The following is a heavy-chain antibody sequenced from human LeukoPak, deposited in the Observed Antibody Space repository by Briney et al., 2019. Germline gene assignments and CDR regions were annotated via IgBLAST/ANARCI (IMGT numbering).Heavy chain of an antibody. Sequence: GGSLRLSCAASGFTFSSNYMSWVRQAPGKGLEWVSVIYSGGSTYYADSVKGRFTISRDNSKNTLYLQMNSLRAEDTAVYYCARSRRDGYNFGYFDYWGQGTLVTVSS. CDR2: IYSGGST. D-gene: IGHD5-24*01. CDR1: GFTFSSNY. CDR3: ARSRRDGYNFGYFDY. J-gene: IGHJ4*02. V-gene: IGHV3-53*01.